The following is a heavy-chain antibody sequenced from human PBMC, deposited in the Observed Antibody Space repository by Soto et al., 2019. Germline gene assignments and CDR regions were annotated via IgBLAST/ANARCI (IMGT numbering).Heavy chain of an antibody. CDR1: GGSISSYY. CDR2: IYYSGST. CDR3: ARRYGSALDI. V-gene: IGHV4-59*08. J-gene: IGHJ3*02. D-gene: IGHD1-26*01. Sequence: SETLSLTCTVSGGSISSYYWSWIRQPPGKGLEWIGYIYYSGSTNYNPSLKSRVTISVDTSKNQFSLRLSSVTAADTAVYYCARRYGSALDIWGQRRMVTVS.